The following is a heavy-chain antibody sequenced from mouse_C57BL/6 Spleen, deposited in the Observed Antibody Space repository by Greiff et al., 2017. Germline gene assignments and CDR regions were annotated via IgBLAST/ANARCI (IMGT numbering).Heavy chain of an antibody. V-gene: IGHV1-59*01. CDR1: GYTFTSYW. Sequence: QVQLQQPGAELVRPGTSVKLSCKASGYTFTSYWMHWVKQRPGQGLEWIGVIDPSASYTHYNQKFKGKATLTVDPSSSTAYMQRSSLTSEDSAVYYCARETGYFDVWGTGTTVTVSS. CDR3: ARETGYFDV. CDR2: IDPSASYT. J-gene: IGHJ1*03.